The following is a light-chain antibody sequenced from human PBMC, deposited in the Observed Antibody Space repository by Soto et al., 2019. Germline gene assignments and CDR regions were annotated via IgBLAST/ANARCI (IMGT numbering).Light chain of an antibody. J-gene: IGLJ1*01. CDR2: EVS. CDR3: SSYAGRDTVV. V-gene: IGLV2-14*01. CDR1: SSDVGAYNY. Sequence: QSALTQPASVSGSPGQSITISCTGTSSDVGAYNYVSWYQQHPGKAPKLMIYEVSNRPSGVSDRFSGSRSGNTASLTISGLQAEDESDYYCSSYAGRDTVVFGSGTKLTVL.